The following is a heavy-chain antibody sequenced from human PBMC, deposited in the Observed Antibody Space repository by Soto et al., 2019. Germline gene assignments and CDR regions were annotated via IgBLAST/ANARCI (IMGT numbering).Heavy chain of an antibody. J-gene: IGHJ4*02. CDR2: IKSKGNGGTA. Sequence: GGSLRLSCAASGLTCSNVWMSRVRPAPGTGLAWVGLIKSKGNGGTADVAAPVKAMFTMSRDDSKNTVFLEMNSLKSDDTALYYCAMTARINRDSSTSLDYWGRGTQVTVSS. CDR1: GLTCSNVW. V-gene: IGHV3-15*03. D-gene: IGHD5-12*01. CDR3: AMTARINRDSSTSLDY.